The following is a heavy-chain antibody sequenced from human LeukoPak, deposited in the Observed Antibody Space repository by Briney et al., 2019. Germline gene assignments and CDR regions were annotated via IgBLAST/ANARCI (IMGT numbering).Heavy chain of an antibody. CDR1: GGSISSSNW. CDR3: ARAGTTVTYNWFDP. V-gene: IGHV4-4*02. Sequence: SETLSLTCAVSGGSISSSNWWSWVRQPPGKGLEWIGGIYHSGSTNYNPSLKSRVTISVDKSKNQFSLKLSSVTAADTAVYYCARAGTTVTYNWFDPWGQGTLVTVSS. CDR2: IYHSGST. J-gene: IGHJ5*02. D-gene: IGHD4-17*01.